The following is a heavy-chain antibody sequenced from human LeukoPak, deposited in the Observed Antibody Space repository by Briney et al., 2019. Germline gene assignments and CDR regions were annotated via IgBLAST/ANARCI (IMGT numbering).Heavy chain of an antibody. V-gene: IGHV3-9*01. CDR1: GFTFHDYA. CDR2: ITWNSGSI. Sequence: PGGSLRLSCAASGFTFHDYAMHWVRQAPGKGLEWVSGITWNSGSIGYADSVRGRFTISRDNANNHLYLQMNSLRAEDTALYYCAKDYSSGWAEGFDYWGQGTLVTVSS. J-gene: IGHJ4*02. D-gene: IGHD6-19*01. CDR3: AKDYSSGWAEGFDY.